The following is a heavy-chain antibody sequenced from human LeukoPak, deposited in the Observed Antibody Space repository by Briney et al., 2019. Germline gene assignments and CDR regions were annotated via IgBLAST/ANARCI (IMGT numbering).Heavy chain of an antibody. V-gene: IGHV4-59*01. Sequence: PSETLSLTCTVSGGSISSYYWSWIRQPPGKGLEWIGYIYYSGSTSYNPSLKSRVTISVDTSENQFSLKLSSVTAADTAVYHCARDGSGSGWANWGQGTLVTVSS. CDR2: IYYSGST. D-gene: IGHD6-19*01. CDR1: GGSISSYY. CDR3: ARDGSGSGWAN. J-gene: IGHJ4*02.